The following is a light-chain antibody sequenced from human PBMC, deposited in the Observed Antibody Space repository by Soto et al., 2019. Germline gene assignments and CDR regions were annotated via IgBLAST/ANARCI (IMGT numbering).Light chain of an antibody. V-gene: IGKV1-17*03. CDR3: QQYDHPPYT. CDR2: GAS. Sequence: DIQMTQSPSAMSASVGDRVTITCRASQAISHYLAWFHQRPGKVPKRLIYGASTLQSGVPSRFSGSGSGTEFTLTISSLQPEDTATYYCQQYDHPPYTFGQGTKLEIK. CDR1: QAISHY. J-gene: IGKJ2*01.